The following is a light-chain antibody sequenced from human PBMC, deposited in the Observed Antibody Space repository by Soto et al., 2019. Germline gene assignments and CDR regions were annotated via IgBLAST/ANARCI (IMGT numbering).Light chain of an antibody. CDR3: QQYNNWPRT. V-gene: IGKV3-15*01. CDR1: QSVSNN. J-gene: IGKJ1*01. CDR2: AVS. Sequence: EIVMTQSPATLSVSPGERATLSCRASQSVSNNLGWYQQKPGQAPRLLMHAVSTRANGIPARFSGSGSGTEFTLTISSLQSEDFAVYYCQQYNNWPRTFGQGTKVDIK.